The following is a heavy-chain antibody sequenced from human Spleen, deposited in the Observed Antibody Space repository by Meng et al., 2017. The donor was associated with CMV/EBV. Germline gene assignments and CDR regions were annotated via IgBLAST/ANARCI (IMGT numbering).Heavy chain of an antibody. CDR2: IRISSDYT. Sequence: GESLKISCVASGFDFSDYSMNWVRQAPGKGLEWVSSIRISSDYTDYADSVKGRFTISRDNAKNSLYLQVSALRAEDTAIYYCAGYSGTYSWDYWGQGTLVTVSS. V-gene: IGHV3-21*01. CDR3: AGYSGTYSWDY. D-gene: IGHD1-26*01. J-gene: IGHJ4*02. CDR1: GFDFSDYS.